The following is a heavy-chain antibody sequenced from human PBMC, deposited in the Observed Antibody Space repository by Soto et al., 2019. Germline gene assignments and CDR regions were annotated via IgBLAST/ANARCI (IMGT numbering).Heavy chain of an antibody. CDR1: GGTFSGYA. CDR2: IIPIFGIT. D-gene: IGHD1-20*01. Sequence: QAHLMQSGAEVKKPGSSVKVSCKASGGTFSGYAISWVRQRPGRGLEWMGGIIPIFGITTYAEKFQGRITLAADESTGTAFMDLRSLISEDTAVYYCSSDPRSITGTTTSEDFQIWVPGTLFIVSS. CDR3: SSDPRSITGTTTSEDFQI. J-gene: IGHJ1*01. V-gene: IGHV1-69*01.